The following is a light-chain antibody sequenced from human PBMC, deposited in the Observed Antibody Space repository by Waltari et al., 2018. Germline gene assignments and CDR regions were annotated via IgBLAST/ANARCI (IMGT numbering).Light chain of an antibody. CDR3: CSYAGSYTHVV. J-gene: IGLJ2*01. CDR2: DVT. Sequence: QSALTQPRSVSGSPVQSVTISCTGTSSDVGGYDYVSWYQHHPGKAPKLMICDVTKRPSGVPDRFSGSKSVNTASLTISGLQAEDEADYYCCSYAGSYTHVVFGGGTKLTVL. V-gene: IGLV2-11*01. CDR1: SSDVGGYDY.